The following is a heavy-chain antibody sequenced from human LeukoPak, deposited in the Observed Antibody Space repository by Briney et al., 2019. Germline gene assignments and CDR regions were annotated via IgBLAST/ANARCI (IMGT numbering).Heavy chain of an antibody. CDR2: MNPNSGNT. V-gene: IGHV1-8*01. CDR3: ARGSTTRGWFDP. D-gene: IGHD3-10*01. CDR1: GYTFTSYD. J-gene: IGHJ5*02. Sequence: ASVKVSCKASGYTFTSYDINWVRQATGLGLEWMGWMNPNSGNTDYAQTFQGRVTMTRSTSISTAYMELSSLRSEDTAVYYCARGSTTRGWFDPWGQGTLVTVSS.